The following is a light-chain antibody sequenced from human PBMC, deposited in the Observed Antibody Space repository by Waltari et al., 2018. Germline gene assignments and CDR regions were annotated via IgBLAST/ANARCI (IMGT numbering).Light chain of an antibody. J-gene: IGLJ2*01. CDR1: ILRVYY. CDR2: GKN. Sequence: SSELTQDPAVSAALGQTVRITCQGDILRVYYPNWCQQKPGQAPLLVIYGKNNRPSGIPDRFSASTSGSTASLTITGAQAEDEAYYYCSSRDSSGDVIFGGGTKLTVL. CDR3: SSRDSSGDVI. V-gene: IGLV3-19*01.